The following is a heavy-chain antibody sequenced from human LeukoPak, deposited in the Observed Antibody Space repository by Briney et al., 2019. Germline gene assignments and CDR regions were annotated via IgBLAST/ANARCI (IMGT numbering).Heavy chain of an antibody. Sequence: SETLSLTCTVSGGSISSYYWSWIRQPAGKGLEWIGRIYTSGSTNYNPSLKSRVTMSVDTSKNQFSLKLSSVTAADTAVYYCAREGLPNYDFWSGPLRWFDYWGQGTLVTVSS. V-gene: IGHV4-4*07. CDR1: GGSISSYY. J-gene: IGHJ4*02. D-gene: IGHD3-3*01. CDR2: IYTSGST. CDR3: AREGLPNYDFWSGPLRWFDY.